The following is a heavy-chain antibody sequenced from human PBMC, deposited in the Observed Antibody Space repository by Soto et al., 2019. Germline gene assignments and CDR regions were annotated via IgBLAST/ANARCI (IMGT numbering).Heavy chain of an antibody. CDR3: ARVRGYDFWSGYWRTYYYYYGMDA. D-gene: IGHD3-3*01. CDR2: INPNSGGT. J-gene: IGHJ6*02. CDR1: GYTFTGYY. V-gene: IGHV1-2*02. Sequence: ASVKVSCKASGYTFTGYYMHWVRQAPGQGLEWMGWINPNSGGTNYAQKFQGRVTMTRDTSISTAYMELSRLRSDDTAVYYCARVRGYDFWSGYWRTYYYYYGMDAWGQGTTVTVSS.